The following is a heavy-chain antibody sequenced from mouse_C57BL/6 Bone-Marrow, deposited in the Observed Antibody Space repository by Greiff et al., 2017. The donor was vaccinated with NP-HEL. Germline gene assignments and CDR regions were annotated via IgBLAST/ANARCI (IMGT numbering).Heavy chain of an antibody. CDR2: IWRGGST. D-gene: IGHD1-1*01. CDR3: AKTPLISTVVARGYFDV. J-gene: IGHJ1*03. Sequence: QVQLKESGPGLVQPSQSLSITCTVSGFSLTSYGVHWVRQSPGKGLEWLGVIWRGGSTDYNAAFMSRVSITKDNSKSQVFFKMNSLQSDDTAIYYCAKTPLISTVVARGYFDVWGTGTTVTVSS. CDR1: GFSLTSYG. V-gene: IGHV2-5*01.